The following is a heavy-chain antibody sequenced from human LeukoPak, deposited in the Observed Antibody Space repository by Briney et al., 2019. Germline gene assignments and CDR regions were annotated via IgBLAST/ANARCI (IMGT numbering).Heavy chain of an antibody. J-gene: IGHJ4*02. CDR3: AREVMDNLRFDY. Sequence: ASVKVSCKASGYTFTSYYMHWVRQAPAQGLECMGIINPSGGDTSYAQKFQGRLTMTRDTSTNTVYMGLTSLRSEDTAVYYCAREVMDNLRFDYWGQGTLVTVSS. V-gene: IGHV1-46*01. D-gene: IGHD1-14*01. CDR1: GYTFTSYY. CDR2: INPSGGDT.